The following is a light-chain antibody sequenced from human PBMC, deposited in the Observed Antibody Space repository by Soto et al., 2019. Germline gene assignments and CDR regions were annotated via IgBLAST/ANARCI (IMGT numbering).Light chain of an antibody. Sequence: QSVLTQPPSVSAAPGQKVTISCSGSTSNIGNNYVTWYQQLPGTAPKYLIYENNKRPSGIPDRFSGSKSGTSATLDITGLQTGDEADYYCGTWDSGLSVGVFGGGTKLTVL. CDR1: TSNIGNNY. V-gene: IGLV1-51*02. CDR2: ENN. J-gene: IGLJ3*02. CDR3: GTWDSGLSVGV.